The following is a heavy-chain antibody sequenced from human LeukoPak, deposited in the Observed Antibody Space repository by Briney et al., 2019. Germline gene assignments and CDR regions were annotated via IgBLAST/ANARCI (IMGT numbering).Heavy chain of an antibody. D-gene: IGHD6-13*01. V-gene: IGHV4-39*07. CDR3: ARTSSSWLKNFDY. CDR1: GGSISTTNYY. J-gene: IGHJ4*02. Sequence: SETLSLTCTVYGGSISTTNYYWGWIRQSPGKGLEWFGCVYHSGSTNYNPSLKSRVTISVDKSKNQFSLKLSSVTAADTAVYYCARTSSSWLKNFDYWGQGTLVTVSS. CDR2: VYHSGST.